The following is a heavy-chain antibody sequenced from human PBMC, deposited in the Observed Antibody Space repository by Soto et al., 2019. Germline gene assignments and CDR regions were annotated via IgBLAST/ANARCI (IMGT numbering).Heavy chain of an antibody. Sequence: KASETLSLTCTVSGGSISSSSYYWGWIRQPPGKGLEWIGSIYYSGSTYYNPSLKSRVTISVDTSKNQFSLKLSSVTAADTAVYYCASYIRQWLDSFDYWGQGTLVTVSS. J-gene: IGHJ4*02. CDR1: GGSISSSSYY. D-gene: IGHD6-19*01. CDR3: ASYIRQWLDSFDY. CDR2: IYYSGST. V-gene: IGHV4-39*01.